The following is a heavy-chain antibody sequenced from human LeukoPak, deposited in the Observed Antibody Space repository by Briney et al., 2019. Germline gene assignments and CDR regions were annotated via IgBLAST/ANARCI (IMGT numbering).Heavy chain of an antibody. CDR3: ASLDYFDSSDYGDY. V-gene: IGHV3-23*01. J-gene: IGHJ4*02. CDR2: ISGSGGST. Sequence: GGSLRLSCAASGFTFSSYAMSWVRQAPGKGLEWVSAISGSGGSTYYVDSVKGRFTISRDNSKNTLYLQMNSLRAEDTALYYCASLDYFDSSDYGDYWGQGTLVTVSS. CDR1: GFTFSSYA. D-gene: IGHD3-22*01.